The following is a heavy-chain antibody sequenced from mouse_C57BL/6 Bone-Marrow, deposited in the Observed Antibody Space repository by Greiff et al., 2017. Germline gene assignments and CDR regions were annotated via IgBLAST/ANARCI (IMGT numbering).Heavy chain of an antibody. J-gene: IGHJ4*01. CDR1: GYSFTSYY. V-gene: IGHV1-66*01. CDR3: ARTVVAPYYAMDY. CDR2: IYPGSGNT. Sequence: QVQLQQSGPELVKPGASVKISCKASGYSFTSYYLHWVKQRPGQGLEWIGWIYPGSGNTKYNEKFKGKATLTADTSSSTAYMQLSSLTSEDSAVYYCARTVVAPYYAMDYWGQGTSVTVSS. D-gene: IGHD1-1*01.